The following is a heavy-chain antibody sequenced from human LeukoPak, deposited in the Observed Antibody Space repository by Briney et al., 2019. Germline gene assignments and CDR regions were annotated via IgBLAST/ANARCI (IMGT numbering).Heavy chain of an antibody. J-gene: IGHJ6*04. D-gene: IGHD1-1*01. CDR3: AKGTGDLDV. CDR2: ISWNSGSI. CDR1: GFTFDDYA. V-gene: IGHV3-9*01. Sequence: GGSLRLSCAASGFTFDDYAMHWVRQAPGKGLEWVSGISWNSGSIGYADSVKGRFTISRDNAKNSLYLQMNSLRAEDTALYYCAKGTGDLDVWGKGTTVTISS.